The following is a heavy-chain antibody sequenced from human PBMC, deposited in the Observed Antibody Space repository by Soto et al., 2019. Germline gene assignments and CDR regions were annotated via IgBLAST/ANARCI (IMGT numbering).Heavy chain of an antibody. CDR1: GGSTSNYY. J-gene: IGHJ4*02. CDR3: AREIVWSGLFDH. V-gene: IGHV4-59*01. D-gene: IGHD3-3*01. CDR2: FHYSGST. Sequence: SETLSLTCTVSGGSTSNYYWSWIRQPPGKGLEWIGYFHYSGSTDYNPSLKSRVSISVDTSKNQFSLELSSVTAADTAVYYCAREIVWSGLFDHWGQGSLVTVSS.